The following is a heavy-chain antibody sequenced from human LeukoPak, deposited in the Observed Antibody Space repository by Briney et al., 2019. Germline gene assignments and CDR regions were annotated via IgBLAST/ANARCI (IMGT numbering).Heavy chain of an antibody. J-gene: IGHJ6*02. Sequence: NPGGSLRLSCAASGFTFSSYSMNWVRQAPGKGLEGVSSISSSSSFIYYADSVKGRFTISRDNAKNSLYLQMNSLRAEDTAVYYCAREGYCSSTSCRPGGHYYYYYGMDVWGQGTTVTVSS. CDR3: AREGYCSSTSCRPGGHYYYYYGMDV. D-gene: IGHD2-2*01. V-gene: IGHV3-21*01. CDR2: ISSSSSFI. CDR1: GFTFSSYS.